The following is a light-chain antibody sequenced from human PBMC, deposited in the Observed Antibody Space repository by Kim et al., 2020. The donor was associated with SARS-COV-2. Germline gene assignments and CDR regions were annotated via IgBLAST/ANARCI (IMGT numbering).Light chain of an antibody. J-gene: IGKJ2*01. CDR1: QSVSSN. CDR3: QQYSNWYT. V-gene: IGKV3-15*01. Sequence: EIVMTQSPATLSVSPGERATLSCRASQSVSSNLAWYQQKPVQPPRLLIYGASTRATGIPARFSGSGSGTEFTLTISSLQSEDFAVYYCQQYSNWYTFGQGTKLEIK. CDR2: GAS.